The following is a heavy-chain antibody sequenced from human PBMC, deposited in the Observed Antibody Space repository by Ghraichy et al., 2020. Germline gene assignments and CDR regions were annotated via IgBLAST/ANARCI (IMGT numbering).Heavy chain of an antibody. CDR1: GFTFDDYA. Sequence: GGSLRLSCAASGFTFDDYAMHWVRQAPGKGLEWVSGISWNSGSIGYADSVKGRFTISRDNAKNSLYLQMNSLRAEDTALYYCAKDARDSSSSQLLWGQGTLVTVSS. CDR3: AKDARDSSSSQLL. D-gene: IGHD6-6*01. CDR2: ISWNSGSI. J-gene: IGHJ4*02. V-gene: IGHV3-9*01.